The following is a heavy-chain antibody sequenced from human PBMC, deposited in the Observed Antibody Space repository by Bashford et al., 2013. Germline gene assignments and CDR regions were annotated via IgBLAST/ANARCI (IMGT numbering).Heavy chain of an antibody. J-gene: IGHJ6*02. D-gene: IGHD3-10*01. CDR1: GYTFTGYY. V-gene: IGHV1-2*02. CDR2: INPNSGGT. Sequence: ASVKVSCKASGYTFTGYYMHWVRQAPGQGLEWMGWINPNSGGTNYAQKFQGRVTMTRDTSISTAYMELSRLRSDDTAVYYCARDNVLLWFGELGYYYYYGMDVWGQGTTVTVSS. CDR3: ARDNVLLWFGELGYYYYYGMDV.